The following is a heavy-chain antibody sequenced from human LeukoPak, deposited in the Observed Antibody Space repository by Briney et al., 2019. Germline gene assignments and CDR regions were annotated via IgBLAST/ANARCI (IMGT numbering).Heavy chain of an antibody. V-gene: IGHV1-18*01. D-gene: IGHD2-21*02. J-gene: IGHJ3*02. CDR3: AREEGDWGDAFDI. CDR2: ISAYNGNT. Sequence: ASVKVSCKASGYTFTSYGITWVRQAPGQGLEWMGWISAYNGNTNYAQKVQGRVTMTRDTSTSTAYMELRSLRSDDTAVYYCAREEGDWGDAFDIWGQETLVTVSS. CDR1: GYTFTSYG.